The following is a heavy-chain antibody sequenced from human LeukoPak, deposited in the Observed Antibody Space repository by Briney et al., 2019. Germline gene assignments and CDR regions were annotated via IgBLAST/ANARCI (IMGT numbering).Heavy chain of an antibody. V-gene: IGHV4-59*01. Sequence: PSETLSLTCIVSGGSISSYYWSWIRQPPGKGLEWIGYIYYSGSTNYNPSLKSRVTISVDTSKNQFSLKLSSVTAADTAVYYCARRLKKPNPLGGDYFGYWGQGTLVTVSS. J-gene: IGHJ4*02. CDR1: GGSISSYY. D-gene: IGHD3-16*01. CDR2: IYYSGST. CDR3: ARRLKKPNPLGGDYFGY.